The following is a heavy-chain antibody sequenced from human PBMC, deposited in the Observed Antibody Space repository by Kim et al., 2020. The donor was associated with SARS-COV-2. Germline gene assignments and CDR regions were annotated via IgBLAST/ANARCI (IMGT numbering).Heavy chain of an antibody. J-gene: IGHJ2*01. Sequence: GRSLRLSCAASGFTFSSYGMHWVRQAPGKGLEWVAVIWYDGSNKYYADSVKGRFTISRDNSKNTLYLQMNSLRAEDTAVYYCARGSDDYGDYPILDWYFDRWGRGTLVTVSS. CDR3: ARGSDDYGDYPILDWYFDR. CDR2: IWYDGSNK. V-gene: IGHV3-33*01. CDR1: GFTFSSYG. D-gene: IGHD4-17*01.